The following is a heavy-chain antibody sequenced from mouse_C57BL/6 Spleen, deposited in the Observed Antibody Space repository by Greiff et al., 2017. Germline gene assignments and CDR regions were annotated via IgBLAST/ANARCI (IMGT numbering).Heavy chain of an antibody. Sequence: VQRVESGAELVKPGASVKISCKASGYAFSSYWMNWVKQRPGKGLEWIGQIYPGDGDTNYNGKFKGKATLTADKSSSTAYMQLSSLTSEDSAIYFCARWSTTVPFDYWGQGTTLTVSS. CDR1: GYAFSSYW. CDR2: IYPGDGDT. V-gene: IGHV1-80*01. J-gene: IGHJ2*01. D-gene: IGHD1-1*01. CDR3: ARWSTTVPFDY.